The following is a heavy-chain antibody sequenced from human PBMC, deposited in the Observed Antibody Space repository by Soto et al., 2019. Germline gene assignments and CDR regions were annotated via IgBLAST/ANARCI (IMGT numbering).Heavy chain of an antibody. CDR2: LYYSGST. J-gene: IGHJ5*01. CDR1: GGSIISSNYY. V-gene: IGHV4-39*01. Sequence: SETLSLTCTVSGGSIISSNYYWGWIRQPPGKGLEWIGSLYYSGSTYYNPSLKSRVTTSVDTSKNQFSLKLTSVTAADTAVYYCARGGYCSGGTCYWRGAWFDSWGQGTLVTVSS. D-gene: IGHD2-15*01. CDR3: ARGGYCSGGTCYWRGAWFDS.